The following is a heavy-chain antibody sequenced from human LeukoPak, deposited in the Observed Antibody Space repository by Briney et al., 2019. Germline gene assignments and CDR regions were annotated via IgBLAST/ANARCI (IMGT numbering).Heavy chain of an antibody. V-gene: IGHV3-21*01. CDR1: GFIFSSYS. CDR2: ISSSSSYI. D-gene: IGHD3-10*01. CDR3: ARAPDYYGSGGY. Sequence: GGSLRLSCAASGFIFSSYSMNWVRQAPGKGLEWVSSISSSSSYIYYADSVKGRFTISRDNAKNSLYLQMNSLRAEDTAVYYCARAPDYYGSGGYWGQGTLVTVSS. J-gene: IGHJ4*02.